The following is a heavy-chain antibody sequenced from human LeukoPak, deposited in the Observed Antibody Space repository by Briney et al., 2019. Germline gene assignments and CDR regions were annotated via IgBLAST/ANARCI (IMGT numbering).Heavy chain of an antibody. CDR1: GYTFTSYD. V-gene: IGHV1-8*02. CDR2: MNHNSGNT. J-gene: IGHJ6*01. D-gene: IGHD1-26*01. Sequence: GGSLRVSCTASGYTFTSYDMNWVRQAPGQGLEWMAWMNHNSGNTDYAHTLKGRVTITRDTSISTAYMELSSLRSEDTAVYYCARVRELRYYYGMDVWGQGTTVTVSS. CDR3: ARVRELRYYYGMDV.